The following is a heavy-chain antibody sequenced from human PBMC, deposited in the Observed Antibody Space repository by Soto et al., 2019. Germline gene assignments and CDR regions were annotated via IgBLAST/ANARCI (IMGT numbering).Heavy chain of an antibody. J-gene: IGHJ4*02. Sequence: GGSLRLSCAASGFSFNNYGMHWVRQAPGKGLEWVAVLWSNGINKNYADSVKGRYTISRDNSKNTLYLQMNSLRAEDTAVYYCARDQTSWTPGEWGQGTLVTVSS. CDR3: ARDQTSWTPGE. CDR2: LWSNGINK. V-gene: IGHV3-33*01. D-gene: IGHD2-15*01. CDR1: GFSFNNYG.